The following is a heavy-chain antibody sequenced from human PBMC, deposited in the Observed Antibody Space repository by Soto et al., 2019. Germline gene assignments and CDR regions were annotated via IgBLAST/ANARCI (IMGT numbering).Heavy chain of an antibody. CDR1: GGSISSGDYY. V-gene: IGHV4-30-4*01. CDR3: ARSQITMVRGVSTFDY. Sequence: SETLSLTCTVSGGSISSGDYYWSWIRQPPGKGLEWIGYIYYSGSTYYNPSLKSRVTISVDTSKNQFSLKLSSVTAADTAVYYCARSQITMVRGVSTFDYWGQGTLVTVSS. D-gene: IGHD3-10*01. J-gene: IGHJ4*02. CDR2: IYYSGST.